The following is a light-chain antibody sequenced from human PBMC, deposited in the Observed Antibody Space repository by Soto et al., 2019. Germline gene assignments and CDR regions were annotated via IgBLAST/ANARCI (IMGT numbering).Light chain of an antibody. V-gene: IGLV2-14*01. CDR1: SSDVGGYNY. CDR3: SSYTGISTCD. J-gene: IGLJ1*01. CDR2: DVS. Sequence: QSALTQPASVSGSPRQSITISCTGTSSDVGGYNYVSWYQQHPGKAPKLMIYDVSNRPSGVSSRFSGSKSDNTASLTISGLQAEDEADYYCSSYTGISTCDFGTGTKLTVL.